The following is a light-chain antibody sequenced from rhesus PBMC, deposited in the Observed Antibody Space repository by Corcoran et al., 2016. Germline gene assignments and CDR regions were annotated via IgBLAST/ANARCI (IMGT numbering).Light chain of an antibody. Sequence: DIQMTQSPSSLSASVGDTVTITCRASQGISSYLNWVQQKPGKAPKLLIYDASRLESGVPSRFSGSGSWTAFTLTISSLQPEDFAAYYCLQHNSYPLTFGGGTKVEIK. J-gene: IGKJ4*01. CDR2: DAS. CDR3: LQHNSYPLT. V-gene: IGKV1-28*03. CDR1: QGISSY.